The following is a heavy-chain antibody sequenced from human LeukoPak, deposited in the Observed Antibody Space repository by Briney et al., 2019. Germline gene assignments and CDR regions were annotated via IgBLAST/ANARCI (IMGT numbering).Heavy chain of an antibody. CDR1: GVSISSYY. D-gene: IGHD2-21*01. J-gene: IGHJ5*02. V-gene: IGHV4-59*08. CDR2: IYYSGST. CDR3: ARHVDLVDWFDL. Sequence: SETLSLTCTVSGVSISSYYWSWIRQPPGKGLEWIGYIYYSGSTNYNPSLKSRVTISVDTSKNQFSLKLSSVTAQDTVVHYWARHVDLVDWFDLWGQGTLVNVSS.